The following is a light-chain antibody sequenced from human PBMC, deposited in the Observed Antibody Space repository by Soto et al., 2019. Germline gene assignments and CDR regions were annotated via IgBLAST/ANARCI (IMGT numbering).Light chain of an antibody. V-gene: IGLV2-14*01. J-gene: IGLJ2*01. CDR3: SSYTSSITLV. CDR2: GVS. CDR1: SSDVGGYNY. Sequence: QSALTQPASVSGSPGQSITISCTGTSSDVGGYNYVSWYQQHPGKAPKLMISGVSNRPSGVSDRFSGSKSGNTASLTISGLQAEDEADYYCSSYTSSITLVFGGGTQLTVL.